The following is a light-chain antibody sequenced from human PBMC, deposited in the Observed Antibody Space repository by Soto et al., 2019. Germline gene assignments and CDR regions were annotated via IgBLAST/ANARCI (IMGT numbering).Light chain of an antibody. CDR1: QSLVHSDGIAY. V-gene: IGKV2-30*02. J-gene: IGKJ5*01. CDR3: MQGTHWPIT. CDR2: KVS. Sequence: EVVTTQSPLSLTVTVGQPASISFLANQSLVHSDGIAYFSWFQQRPGRSPRRLIYKVSNRDSGVPARFSGSGSGTDFALKISRVEAEDVGVYYCMQGTHWPITFGQGTRLEIK.